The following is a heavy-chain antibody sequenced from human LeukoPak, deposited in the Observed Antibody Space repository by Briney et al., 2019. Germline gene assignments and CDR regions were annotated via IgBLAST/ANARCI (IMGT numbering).Heavy chain of an antibody. CDR3: AKDQLNRFCSGGSCSITNDS. CDR2: ISGSVRST. J-gene: IGHJ4*02. V-gene: IGHV3-23*01. CDR1: GFIFSSYG. D-gene: IGHD2-15*01. Sequence: GGSLRLSCAASGFIFSSYGMSWVRQAPGQGLEWVSAISGSVRSTYYSDSVKGRFTISKDTSKNTLYLQMNSLRAEDTAIYYCAKDQLNRFCSGGSCSITNDSWGQGTLVTVSS.